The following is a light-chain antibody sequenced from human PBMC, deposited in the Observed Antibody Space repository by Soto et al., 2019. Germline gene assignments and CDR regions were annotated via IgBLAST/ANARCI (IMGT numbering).Light chain of an antibody. V-gene: IGKV1-39*01. CDR2: AAS. CDR3: QQSYSTPPWT. Sequence: DIEVTQPPSSLSASVVDRVTITWSSSQSISSYLNWYQQKPGKAPKLLIYAASSLQSEVPSRFSGSGSGTDFTLTISSLQPEDFATYYCQQSYSTPPWTVGQGTKV. J-gene: IGKJ1*01. CDR1: QSISSY.